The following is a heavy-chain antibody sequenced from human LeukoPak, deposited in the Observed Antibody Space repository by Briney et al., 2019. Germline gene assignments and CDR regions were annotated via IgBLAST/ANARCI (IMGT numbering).Heavy chain of an antibody. D-gene: IGHD1-7*01. J-gene: IGHJ4*02. Sequence: GGSLRLPCAASGFTFSSYAMSWVRQAPGKGLEWVSAISGSGGSTYYADSVKGRFTISRDNSKNTLYLQMNSLRAEDTAVYYCARDQGNWYYVVTDYWGQGTLVTVSS. CDR1: GFTFSSYA. CDR3: ARDQGNWYYVVTDY. CDR2: ISGSGGST. V-gene: IGHV3-23*01.